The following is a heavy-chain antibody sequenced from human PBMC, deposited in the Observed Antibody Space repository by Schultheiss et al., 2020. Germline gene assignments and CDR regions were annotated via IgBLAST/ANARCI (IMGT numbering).Heavy chain of an antibody. D-gene: IGHD3-16*02. CDR3: AAGRVSFVLSDP. J-gene: IGHJ5*02. CDR1: GFTFTSSA. V-gene: IGHV1-58*01. CDR2: IVVGSGNT. Sequence: VKVSCKASGFTFTSSAVQWVRQARGQRLEWIGWIVVGSGNTNYAQKFQERVTITRDMSTSTAYMELSSLRSEDTAVYYCAAGRVSFVLSDPWGQGTLVTVSS.